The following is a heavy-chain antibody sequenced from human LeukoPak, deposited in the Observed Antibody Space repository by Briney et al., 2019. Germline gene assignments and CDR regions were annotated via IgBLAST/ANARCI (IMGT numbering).Heavy chain of an antibody. J-gene: IGHJ3*02. D-gene: IGHD5-12*01. Sequence: SETLSLTCTVSGASVSNNNYYWGWIRQPPGKGLEWIASIYYSGSTYYNPSLKSRVTISVDTSKNHLSLILSSVTAADTAVYYCAPGGYIGYGHAFDIWGQGTMVTVSS. CDR3: APGGYIGYGHAFDI. CDR2: IYYSGST. CDR1: GASVSNNNYY. V-gene: IGHV4-39*07.